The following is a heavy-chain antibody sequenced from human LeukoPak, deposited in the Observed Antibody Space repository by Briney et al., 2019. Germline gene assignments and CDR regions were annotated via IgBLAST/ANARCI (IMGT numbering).Heavy chain of an antibody. V-gene: IGHV3-23*01. CDR1: GFSFSSSA. CDR3: AKDQGPDYAPVGSATQFY. D-gene: IGHD4-17*01. Sequence: GGSLRLSCVASGFSFSSSAMSWVRQAPGRGLQWVSSISGTGSATHYADSVKGRFIISRDNSRNILYLQMHSLRVADTAIYYCAKDQGPDYAPVGSATQFYWGQGALVTVSS. CDR2: ISGTGSAT. J-gene: IGHJ4*02.